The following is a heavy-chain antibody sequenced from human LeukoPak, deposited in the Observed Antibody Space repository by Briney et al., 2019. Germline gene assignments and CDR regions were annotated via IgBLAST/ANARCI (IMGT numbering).Heavy chain of an antibody. CDR1: GGSFSGYY. D-gene: IGHD4-23*01. J-gene: IGHJ4*02. CDR3: ARTRGLRWSYFDY. CDR2: INHSGST. V-gene: IGHV4-34*01. Sequence: SETLSLTCAVYGGSFSGYYWSWIRQPPGKRLEWIGEINHSGSTNYNPSLKSRVTISVDTSKNQFSLKLSSVTAADTAVYYCARTRGLRWSYFDYWGQGTLVTVSS.